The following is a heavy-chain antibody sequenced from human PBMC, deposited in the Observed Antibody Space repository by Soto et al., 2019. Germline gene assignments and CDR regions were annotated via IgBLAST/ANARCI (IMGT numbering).Heavy chain of an antibody. CDR3: AMVDNYVTPTPQDV. D-gene: IGHD3-16*01. CDR2: ISPYTGDT. V-gene: IGHV1-18*01. CDR1: GYIFVNYG. Sequence: QVQLVQSGDEMKKPGASVRVSCKASGYIFVNYGIAWVRQAPGQGLEWMGWISPYTGDTHSASKVQGRLTMTTDTSTSIAYMDLGGLTSDDTAVYYCAMVDNYVTPTPQDVWGQGTTVTVSS. J-gene: IGHJ6*02.